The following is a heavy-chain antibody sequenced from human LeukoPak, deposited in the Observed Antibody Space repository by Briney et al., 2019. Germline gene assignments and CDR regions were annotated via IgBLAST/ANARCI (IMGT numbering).Heavy chain of an antibody. CDR1: GYTFTGYY. CDR2: INPSGGST. D-gene: IGHD4-4*01. Sequence: ASVKVSCKASGYTFTGYYMHWVRQAPGQGLEWMGIINPSGGSTTYAQKFQGRVTMTRDTSTSTVYMELSSLRSEDTAVYYCARDGNSMTTESNWFDPWGQGTLVTVSS. CDR3: ARDGNSMTTESNWFDP. V-gene: IGHV1-46*01. J-gene: IGHJ5*02.